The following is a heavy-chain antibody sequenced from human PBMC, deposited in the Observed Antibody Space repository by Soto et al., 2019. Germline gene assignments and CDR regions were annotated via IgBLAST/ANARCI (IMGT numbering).Heavy chain of an antibody. J-gene: IGHJ6*02. CDR2: IIPIFGTA. Sequence: SVKVSCKASGYTFSSYAMHWVRQAPGQGLEWMGGIIPIFGTANYAQKFQGRVTITADESTSTAYMELSSLRSEDTAVYYCARRLAYSSSPVDVWGQGTTVTVSS. D-gene: IGHD6-6*01. CDR3: ARRLAYSSSPVDV. CDR1: GYTFSSYA. V-gene: IGHV1-69*13.